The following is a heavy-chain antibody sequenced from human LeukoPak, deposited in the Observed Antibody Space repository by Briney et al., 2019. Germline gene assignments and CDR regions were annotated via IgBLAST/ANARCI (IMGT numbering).Heavy chain of an antibody. Sequence: GGSLRLSCAASGFTFSSYGMHWVCQAPGKGLEWVAVIWYDGSNKYYADSVKGRFTISRDNSKNTLYLQMNSLRAEDTAVYYCARPTVVDAFDIWGQGTMVTVSS. CDR2: IWYDGSNK. J-gene: IGHJ3*02. CDR3: ARPTVVDAFDI. D-gene: IGHD4-23*01. CDR1: GFTFSSYG. V-gene: IGHV3-33*01.